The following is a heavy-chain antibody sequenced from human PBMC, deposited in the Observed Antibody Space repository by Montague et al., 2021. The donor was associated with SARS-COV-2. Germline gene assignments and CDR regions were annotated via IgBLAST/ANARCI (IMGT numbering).Heavy chain of an antibody. CDR1: GGSISSSSYY. V-gene: IGHV4-39*01. D-gene: IGHD5-18*01. Sequence: SETLSLTCTVSGGSISSSSYYWGWIRQPPGKRLEWIGSIYYSGSTYYNPSLKSRVTISVDTSKNQFSLKLSSVTAADTAVYYGASHYYSYGHNWFDPWGQGTLVTVSS. CDR2: IYYSGST. CDR3: ASHYYSYGHNWFDP. J-gene: IGHJ5*02.